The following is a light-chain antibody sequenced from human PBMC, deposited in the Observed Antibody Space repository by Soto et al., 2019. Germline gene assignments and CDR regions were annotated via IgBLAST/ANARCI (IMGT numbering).Light chain of an antibody. J-gene: IGLJ1*01. V-gene: IGLV1-44*01. CDR1: SSNIGSTP. CDR2: SHN. Sequence: QSVLTQPPSASGTPGQRVTISCSGISSNIGSTPVNWFQQLPGSAPKLLIYSHNQRPSGVPDRFSGSKSGTSASLAISGLQSEDEAAYYCGAWDDRLNGYVFGTGTKLTVL. CDR3: GAWDDRLNGYV.